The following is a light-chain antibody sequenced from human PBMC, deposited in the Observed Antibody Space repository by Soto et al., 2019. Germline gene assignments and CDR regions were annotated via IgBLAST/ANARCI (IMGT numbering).Light chain of an antibody. Sequence: DIVMAQSQLSLPVTPGEPDSISCRSSQSLLHSNGYNYLDWYLQKPGQSPQLLIYLGSNRASGVPDRFSGSGSGTDFTLKISRVEAEEGGIYYCMQALQNPVTFGQGTRLEIK. CDR1: QSLLHSNGYNY. V-gene: IGKV2-28*01. J-gene: IGKJ5*01. CDR3: MQALQNPVT. CDR2: LGS.